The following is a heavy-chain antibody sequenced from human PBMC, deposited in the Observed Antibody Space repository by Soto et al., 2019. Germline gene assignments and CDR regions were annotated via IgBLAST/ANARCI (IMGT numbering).Heavy chain of an antibody. CDR2: ISAYNGNT. Sequence: ASVKVSCKASGYTFTSCGISWVRQAPGQGLEWMGWISAYNGNTNYAQKLQGRVTMTTDTSTSTAYMELRSLRSDDTAVYYCARDPRRYFDWLLPDGYYYYGMDVWGQGTTVTVSS. V-gene: IGHV1-18*01. CDR3: ARDPRRYFDWLLPDGYYYYGMDV. D-gene: IGHD3-9*01. CDR1: GYTFTSCG. J-gene: IGHJ6*02.